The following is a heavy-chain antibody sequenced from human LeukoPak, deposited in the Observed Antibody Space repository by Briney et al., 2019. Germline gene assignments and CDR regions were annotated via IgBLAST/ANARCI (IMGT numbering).Heavy chain of an antibody. D-gene: IGHD5-18*01. Sequence: ASVKVSCKASGGTFSSYAISWVRQASGQGLEWMGIINPSGGSTSYAQKFQGRVTMTRDTSTSTVYMELSSLRSEDTAVYYCAREAGTAMAPFDYWGQGTLVTVSS. J-gene: IGHJ4*02. CDR1: GGTFSSYA. V-gene: IGHV1-46*01. CDR3: AREAGTAMAPFDY. CDR2: INPSGGST.